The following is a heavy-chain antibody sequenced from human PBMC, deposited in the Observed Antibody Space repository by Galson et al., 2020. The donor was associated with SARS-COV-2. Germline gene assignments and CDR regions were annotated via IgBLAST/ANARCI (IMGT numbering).Heavy chain of an antibody. Sequence: GGSLRLSCAASGFSFRSYDMSWVRQAPGKGLEWVSAISGSGGSTYYADSVKGRFTISRDNSKNTLYLQMNSLRAEDTAVYYCAKDGHYDRSGYYYYGMDVWGQGTRSPSP. CDR1: GFSFRSYD. V-gene: IGHV3-23*01. D-gene: IGHD3-22*01. CDR3: AKDGHYDRSGYYYYGMDV. CDR2: ISGSGGST. J-gene: IGHJ6*02.